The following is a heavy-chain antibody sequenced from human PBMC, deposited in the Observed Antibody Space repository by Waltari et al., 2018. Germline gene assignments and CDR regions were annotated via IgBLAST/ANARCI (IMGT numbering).Heavy chain of an antibody. D-gene: IGHD4-17*01. Sequence: QVQLQESGPGLVKPSETLSLTCAVSGYSISSGYYWGWIRQPPGKGLEWIGSIYHSGSTYYNPSLKSRVTISVDTSKNQFSLKLSSVTAADTAVYYCARDSDDYGDYDAWFDYWGQGTLVTVSS. V-gene: IGHV4-38-2*02. J-gene: IGHJ4*02. CDR2: IYHSGST. CDR3: ARDSDDYGDYDAWFDY. CDR1: GYSISSGYY.